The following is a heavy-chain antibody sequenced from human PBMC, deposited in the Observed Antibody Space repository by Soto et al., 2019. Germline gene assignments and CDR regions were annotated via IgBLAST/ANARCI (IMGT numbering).Heavy chain of an antibody. Sequence: QLQLQESGPGLVKPSETLSLTCTVSRGSISSGTNYWAWIRQPPGKGLEWIANIYYSGSTFYNPSLKSRVTRSLYTSKNQFSLKLRSVTAADTAVYYCARHEAGWYFDSWGQGTLVTVSS. V-gene: IGHV4-39*01. CDR3: ARHEAGWYFDS. D-gene: IGHD6-25*01. CDR2: IYYSGST. CDR1: RGSISSGTNY. J-gene: IGHJ4*02.